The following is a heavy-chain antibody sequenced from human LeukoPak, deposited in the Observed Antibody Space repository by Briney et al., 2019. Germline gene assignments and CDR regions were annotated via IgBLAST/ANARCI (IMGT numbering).Heavy chain of an antibody. CDR3: ARGPLEALRGYSGYDSFDY. J-gene: IGHJ4*02. CDR2: ISAYNGNT. V-gene: IGHV1-18*01. CDR1: GYTFTSYG. D-gene: IGHD5-12*01. Sequence: ASVKVSCKASGYTFTSYGTSWVRQAPGQGLEWMGWISAYNGNTNYAQKLQGRVTMTTDTSTSTAYMELRSLRSDDTAVYYCARGPLEALRGYSGYDSFDYWGQGTLVTVSS.